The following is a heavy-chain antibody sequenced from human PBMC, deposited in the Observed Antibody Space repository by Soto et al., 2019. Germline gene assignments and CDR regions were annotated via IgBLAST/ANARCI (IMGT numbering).Heavy chain of an antibody. CDR2: ISAYNGNT. CDR3: ARDDYGDYVVGLDY. CDR1: GYTFTTYG. D-gene: IGHD4-17*01. V-gene: IGHV1-18*01. Sequence: XVKVSCKAPGYTFTTYGISWVRQAPGQXLEWMGWISAYNGNTNYAQKLKGRVXXTTDTPTXXAYIELRRLRSDEKAVYYCARDDYGDYVVGLDYWGQGTLVTVSS. J-gene: IGHJ4*02.